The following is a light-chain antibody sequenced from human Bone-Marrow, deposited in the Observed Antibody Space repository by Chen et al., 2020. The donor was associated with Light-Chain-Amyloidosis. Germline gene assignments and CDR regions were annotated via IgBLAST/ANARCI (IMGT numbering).Light chain of an antibody. CDR3: QVWDRSSDRPV. CDR2: DDS. J-gene: IGLJ3*02. Sequence: SYVLTQPSSVSVAPGQTATIACGGNNIGSKSEHWYQQTPGQAPLMVVYDDSDRPSVIPKRLSGSNSGSTDTLDISRVEAGDEADYYCQVWDRSSDRPVFGGGTKLTVL. V-gene: IGLV3-21*02. CDR1: NIGSKS.